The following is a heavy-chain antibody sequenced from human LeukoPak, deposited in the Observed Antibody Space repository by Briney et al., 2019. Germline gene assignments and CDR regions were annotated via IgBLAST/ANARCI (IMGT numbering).Heavy chain of an antibody. CDR3: ARRSGSYGDREY. Sequence: PGGSLRLSCAASGSTFSSYAMHWVRQAPGKGLEWVAVISYDGSNKYYADSVKGRFTISRDNSKNTLYLQMNSLRAEDTAVYYCARRSGSYGDREYWGQGTLVTVSS. J-gene: IGHJ4*02. V-gene: IGHV3-30-3*01. D-gene: IGHD1-26*01. CDR1: GSTFSSYA. CDR2: ISYDGSNK.